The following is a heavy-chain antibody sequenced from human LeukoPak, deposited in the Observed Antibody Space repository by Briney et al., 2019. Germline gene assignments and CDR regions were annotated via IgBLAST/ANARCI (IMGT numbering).Heavy chain of an antibody. CDR3: TRRESQGRSTNWYFDH. Sequence: GGSLKLSCAASGFSISASAMHWVRQASGKGLEWISRIRTKTNNYATAYAASVKGRFTISRDDPKNTAYLQMNSLKTEDTAVYYCTRRESQGRSTNWYFDHWGRGTLVTVSS. CDR1: GFSISASA. D-gene: IGHD1-14*01. CDR2: IRTKTNNYAT. V-gene: IGHV3-73*01. J-gene: IGHJ2*01.